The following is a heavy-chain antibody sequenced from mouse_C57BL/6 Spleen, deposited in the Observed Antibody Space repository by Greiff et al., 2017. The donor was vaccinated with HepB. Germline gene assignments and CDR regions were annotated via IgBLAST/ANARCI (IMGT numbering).Heavy chain of an antibody. D-gene: IGHD2-4*01. J-gene: IGHJ4*01. CDR1: GYTFPSYW. V-gene: IGHV1-61*01. Sequence: QVQLQQPGAELVRPGSSVKLSCKASGYTFPSYWMDWVKQRPGQGLEWIGNIYPSDSETHYNQKFKDKATLTVDKSSSTAYMQLSSLTSEDSAVYYCARLVYYDYENYAMDYWGQGTSVTVSS. CDR3: ARLVYYDYENYAMDY. CDR2: IYPSDSET.